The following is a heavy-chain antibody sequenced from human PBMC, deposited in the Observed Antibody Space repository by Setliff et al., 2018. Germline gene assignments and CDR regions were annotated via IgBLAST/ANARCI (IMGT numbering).Heavy chain of an antibody. D-gene: IGHD2-21*02. CDR1: GGAFSNYG. CDR3: ARESVVVVTTTNYYYYIDV. CDR2: IIPIFGTT. Sequence: SVKVSCKASGGAFSNYGITWVRQAPGQGLEWMGGIIPIFGTTTYEQKFLGRVTITTDESSSTGYMELSSLRSEDTAVYFCARESVVVVTTTNYYYYIDVWGEGTTVTVSS. J-gene: IGHJ6*03. V-gene: IGHV1-69*05.